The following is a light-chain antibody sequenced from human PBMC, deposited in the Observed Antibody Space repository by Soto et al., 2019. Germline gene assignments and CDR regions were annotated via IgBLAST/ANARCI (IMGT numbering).Light chain of an antibody. CDR2: AAS. Sequence: IQLTQSPSSLSASVGDRVTITCRASQDIAIYLAWYQQKPGEAPKLLIYAASTLHGGVPSRFSGSGSGTDFALTITSLQAEDFATYYCQQLFDSPITFGQGTRLEIK. CDR3: QQLFDSPIT. CDR1: QDIAIY. V-gene: IGKV1-9*01. J-gene: IGKJ5*01.